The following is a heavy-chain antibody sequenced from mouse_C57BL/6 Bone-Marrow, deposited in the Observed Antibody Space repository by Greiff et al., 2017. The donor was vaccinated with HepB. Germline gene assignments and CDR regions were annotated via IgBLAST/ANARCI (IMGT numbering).Heavy chain of an antibody. V-gene: IGHV1-69*01. CDR3: LMVTDYYAMDY. CDR1: GYTFTSYW. J-gene: IGHJ4*01. D-gene: IGHD2-2*01. Sequence: VQLQQPGAELVMPGASVKLSCKASGYTFTSYWMHWVKQRPGQGLEWIGEIDPSDSYTNYNQKFKGKSTLTVDKSSSTAYMQLSSLTSEDSAVYYCLMVTDYYAMDYWGQGTSVTVSS. CDR2: IDPSDSYT.